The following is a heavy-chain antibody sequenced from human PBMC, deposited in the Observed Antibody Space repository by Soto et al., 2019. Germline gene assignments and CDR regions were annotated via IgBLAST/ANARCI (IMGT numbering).Heavy chain of an antibody. V-gene: IGHV1-69*08. CDR3: ARDFITRRAFDI. Sequence: QVQLVQSGAEVKKPGSSVKVSCKASGGTFSSYTISWVRQAPGQGLEWMGRIIPILGIANYAQKFQGRVTITADKSTSTAYMELSSLRSEDTAVYYCARDFITRRAFDIWGQRTMVTVSS. J-gene: IGHJ3*02. CDR1: GGTFSSYT. CDR2: IIPILGIA. D-gene: IGHD3-22*01.